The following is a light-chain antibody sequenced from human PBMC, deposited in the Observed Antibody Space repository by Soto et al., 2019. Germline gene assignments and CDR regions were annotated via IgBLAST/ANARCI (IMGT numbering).Light chain of an antibody. V-gene: IGKV1-39*01. CDR1: QTISRN. CDR3: QQSQSTPLT. CDR2: AAS. J-gene: IGKJ4*01. Sequence: DIQMTQSPSSLSASVGDRVTITCRASQTISRNLNWYQQKPGKAPKLLIYAASSLQSGVPSRFSGSGSGTDFTLTISSLQPEDFASYFCQQSQSTPLTVGGGTKVDIK.